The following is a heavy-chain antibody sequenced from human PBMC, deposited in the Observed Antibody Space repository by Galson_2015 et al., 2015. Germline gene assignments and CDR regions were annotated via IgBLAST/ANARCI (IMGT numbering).Heavy chain of an antibody. CDR2: IIPIFGTA. CDR3: ARVQTSSGSYSN. Sequence: SVKVSCKASGGTFSSYAINWVRQAPGQGLEWMGGIIPIFGTANYAQKFQGRVTITADKSTSTAYMELSSLRSEDTAVYYCARVQTSSGSYSNWGQGTLVTVSS. CDR1: GGTFSSYA. J-gene: IGHJ4*02. V-gene: IGHV1-69*06. D-gene: IGHD6-19*01.